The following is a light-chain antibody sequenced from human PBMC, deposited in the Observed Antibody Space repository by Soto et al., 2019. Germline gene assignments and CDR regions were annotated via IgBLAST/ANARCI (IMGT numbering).Light chain of an antibody. CDR1: QSVSSK. J-gene: IGKJ1*01. V-gene: IGKV3-15*01. CDR2: GAS. Sequence: ELVMTKSPATLSVSPGERATLSCRARQSVSSKLAWSQHKPCQAPRLLIYGASTRATGIPARFSGSGSGPEFTLTISCLQSEDCEVYYCQQYNDWPRTSCQGTKLEIK. CDR3: QQYNDWPRT.